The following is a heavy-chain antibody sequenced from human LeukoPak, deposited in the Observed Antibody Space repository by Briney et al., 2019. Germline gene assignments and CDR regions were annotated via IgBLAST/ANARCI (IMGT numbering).Heavy chain of an antibody. CDR2: ISGGGEST. D-gene: IGHD6-19*01. CDR1: GFIFRSYA. J-gene: IGHJ4*02. V-gene: IGHV3-23*01. Sequence: GGSLRLSCAASGFIFRSYAMSWVRQAPGKGLEWLSGISGGGESTRYADSVKGRFTIFRDNSRNTLYLQMSGLRAEDTAIYYCAKEITNGNGWYADYWGRGTLVTVSS. CDR3: AKEITNGNGWYADY.